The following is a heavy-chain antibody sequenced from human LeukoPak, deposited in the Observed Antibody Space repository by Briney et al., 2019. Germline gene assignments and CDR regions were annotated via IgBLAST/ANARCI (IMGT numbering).Heavy chain of an antibody. V-gene: IGHV3-30*04. CDR2: ISYDGSNK. CDR1: GFTFSSYA. CDR3: AKRYGSGSYQNWFDP. D-gene: IGHD3-10*01. J-gene: IGHJ5*02. Sequence: GGSLRLSCAASGFTFSSYAIHWVRQAPGKGLEWVAVISYDGSNKYYADSVKGRFTISRDNSKNTLYLQMNSLRAEDTAVYYCAKRYGSGSYQNWFDPWGQGTLVTVSS.